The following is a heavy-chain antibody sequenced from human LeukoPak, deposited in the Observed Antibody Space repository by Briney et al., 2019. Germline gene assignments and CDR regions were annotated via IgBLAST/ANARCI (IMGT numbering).Heavy chain of an antibody. J-gene: IGHJ4*02. CDR3: ARDRVF. CDR2: IYHSGRA. D-gene: IGHD6-6*01. V-gene: IGHV4-4*02. CDR1: GGSLSSSNW. Sequence: SSETLSLTCALPGGSLSSSNWWSWVRQPQGKGREWSGEIYHSGRANSNPSLKSRDPIAVDKSKNQFSLKLSSVTSAETAVYYCARDRVFWGQGTLVTVSS.